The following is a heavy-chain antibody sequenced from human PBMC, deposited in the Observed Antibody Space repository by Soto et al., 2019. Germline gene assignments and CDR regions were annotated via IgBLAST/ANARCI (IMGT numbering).Heavy chain of an antibody. CDR1: GFTFDDYA. D-gene: IGHD6-13*01. Sequence: PGGSLRLSCAASGFTFDDYAMHWVRQAPGKGLEWVSGISWNSGSIGYADSVKGRFTISRDNAKNSLYLQMNSLRAEDTALYYCAKGYSSSLYRGWFDPWGQGTMVTVSS. J-gene: IGHJ5*02. CDR3: AKGYSSSLYRGWFDP. V-gene: IGHV3-9*01. CDR2: ISWNSGSI.